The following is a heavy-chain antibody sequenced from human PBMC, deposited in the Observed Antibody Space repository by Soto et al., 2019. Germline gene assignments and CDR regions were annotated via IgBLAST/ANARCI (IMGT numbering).Heavy chain of an antibody. Sequence: EVQLVESGGGLVQPGGSLRLSCAASGFTFSSDWMSWVRQAPGKGLEWVANIKQDGSEKYYVDSVKGRFTISRDNAKNSLYLQMNSLRAEDTAVYYCARALRGCSSTSCAFDYWGQGTLVTVSS. CDR3: ARALRGCSSTSCAFDY. J-gene: IGHJ4*02. CDR2: IKQDGSEK. CDR1: GFTFSSDW. V-gene: IGHV3-7*04. D-gene: IGHD2-2*01.